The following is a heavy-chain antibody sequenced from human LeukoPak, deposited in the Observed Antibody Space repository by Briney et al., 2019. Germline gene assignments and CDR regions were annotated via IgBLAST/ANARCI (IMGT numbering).Heavy chain of an antibody. V-gene: IGHV4-39*02. Sequence: PSETLSLTCTVSGGSLSSRNYYWGWIRQPPGKGLEWIGTIYYSGSTYYNPSFKSRVTISVDTSKNHFPLRLSSVTAADTAVYYCASRPPDYGDLFDYWGQGTLVTVSS. D-gene: IGHD4-17*01. CDR2: IYYSGST. J-gene: IGHJ4*02. CDR1: GGSLSSRNYY. CDR3: ASRPPDYGDLFDY.